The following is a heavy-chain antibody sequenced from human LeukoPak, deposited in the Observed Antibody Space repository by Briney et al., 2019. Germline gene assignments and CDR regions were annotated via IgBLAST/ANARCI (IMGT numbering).Heavy chain of an antibody. Sequence: PSETLSLTCAVYGGSFSGYYRSWIRQPPGKGLEWIGEINHSGSTNYNPSLKSRVTISVDTSKNQFSLKLSSVTATDTAVYYCARGVPASRYYHYYGMDVWGKGTSVTVSS. D-gene: IGHD2-15*01. CDR2: INHSGST. V-gene: IGHV4-34*01. CDR3: ARGVPASRYYHYYGMDV. J-gene: IGHJ6*04. CDR1: GGSFSGYY.